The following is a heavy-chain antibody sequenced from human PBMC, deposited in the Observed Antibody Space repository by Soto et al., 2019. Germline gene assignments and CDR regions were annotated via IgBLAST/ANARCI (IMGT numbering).Heavy chain of an antibody. J-gene: IGHJ5*02. CDR1: GDSINSADYY. CDR2: IYYSRST. V-gene: IGHV4-30-4*01. CDR3: ARDRGSSWMYKWFYP. D-gene: IGHD6-13*01. Sequence: QVQLQESGPGLMKPSHTLSLTCTVSGDSINSADYYWRWILQPPGKGLEWIGHIYYSRSTYYTPSLKRRVAISIDPSKNQYPLKMTSVTVADTAVYYGARDRGSSWMYKWFYPWGQGTQVTVSS.